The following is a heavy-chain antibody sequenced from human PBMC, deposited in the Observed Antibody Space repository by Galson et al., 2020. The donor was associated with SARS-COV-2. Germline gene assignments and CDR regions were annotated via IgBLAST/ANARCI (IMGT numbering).Heavy chain of an antibody. Sequence: TGGSLRLSCAASGFTFSSYWMNWVRQAPGKGLEWVANIKQDGSEKYYVDSVKGRFTISRDNAKNSLYLRMNSLRAEDTAVYYCARSLLFGPYRYGSLGYWGQGTLVTVSS. CDR2: IKQDGSEK. J-gene: IGHJ4*02. CDR1: GFTFSSYW. D-gene: IGHD5-18*01. V-gene: IGHV3-7*05. CDR3: ARSLLFGPYRYGSLGY.